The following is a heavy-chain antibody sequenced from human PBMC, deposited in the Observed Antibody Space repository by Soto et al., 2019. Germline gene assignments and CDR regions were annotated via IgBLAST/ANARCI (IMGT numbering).Heavy chain of an antibody. J-gene: IGHJ3*01. D-gene: IGHD6-19*01. CDR1: GFTFSGYA. CDR3: ARSTCSGWYCAFDF. V-gene: IGHV3-23*01. Sequence: GGSLRLSCEASGFTFSGYAMAWVRQAPGKGLEWVSGISSSGYNTHYADSVKGRFTISRDNSKNTLYLQMDSLRAEDSAVYYCARSTCSGWYCAFDFWGQGTMVTVSS. CDR2: ISSSGYNT.